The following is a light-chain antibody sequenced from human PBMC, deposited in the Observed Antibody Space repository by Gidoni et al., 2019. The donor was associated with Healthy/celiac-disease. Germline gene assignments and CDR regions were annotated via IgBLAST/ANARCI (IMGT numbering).Light chain of an antibody. J-gene: IGKJ4*01. CDR1: QSLLHSNGYDS. CDR3: MQALQTPLT. CDR2: LGS. Sequence: EIVMTQSPLPPPVTPGEPASISCRSSQSLLHSNGYDSLDGYLHKPGRSPPLLVYLGSNRASGVPDRFSGSASGTDFTLKIRTVEAEDVGVYYCMQALQTPLTFGGXTKVEI. V-gene: IGKV2-28*01.